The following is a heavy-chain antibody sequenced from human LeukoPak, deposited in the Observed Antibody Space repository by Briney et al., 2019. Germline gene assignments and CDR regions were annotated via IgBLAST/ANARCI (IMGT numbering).Heavy chain of an antibody. Sequence: PGGSLRLSCAASGFTFSTYSMNWVRQAPGKGLECVSSISSSSNYIYYADSEKGRFIISGDNAKNRVYLDKKSQRSGDSGVLLCARAYSVRDGLGYYYMDVWGKGTTVTTSS. CDR1: GFTFSTYS. CDR3: ARAYSVRDGLGYYYMDV. V-gene: IGHV3-21*03. J-gene: IGHJ6*03. CDR2: ISSSSNYI. D-gene: IGHD1-26*01.